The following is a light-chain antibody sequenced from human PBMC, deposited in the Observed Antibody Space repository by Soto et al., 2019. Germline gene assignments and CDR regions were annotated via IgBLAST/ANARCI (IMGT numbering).Light chain of an antibody. CDR1: QSVSNNY. V-gene: IGKV3-20*01. CDR3: QQYGRTPRT. J-gene: IGKJ1*01. CDR2: GAS. Sequence: EIVLTQSPGTLSLSPGERATLSCRASQSVSNNYLAWHQQKPGQAPRLLIYGASNRATGIPDRFSGSGAGTDFTLTISRLEPEDFAVYYCQQYGRTPRTFGQGTKVDIK.